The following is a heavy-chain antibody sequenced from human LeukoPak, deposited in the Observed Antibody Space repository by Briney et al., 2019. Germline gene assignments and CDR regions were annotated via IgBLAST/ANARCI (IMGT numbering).Heavy chain of an antibody. D-gene: IGHD3-22*01. V-gene: IGHV3-23*01. J-gene: IGHJ4*02. CDR2: ISGSDGST. CDR3: ANKKRLDYYDSSGYSFDY. CDR1: GFTFSSYA. Sequence: GGSLRLSCAASGFTFSSYAMSWVRQAPGKGLEWVSAISGSDGSTYYADSVKGRFTISRDNSKNTLYLQMNSLRAEDTAVYYCANKKRLDYYDSSGYSFDYWGQGTLVTVSS.